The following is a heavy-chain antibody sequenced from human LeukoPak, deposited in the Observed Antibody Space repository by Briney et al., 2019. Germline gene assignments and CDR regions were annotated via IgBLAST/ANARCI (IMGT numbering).Heavy chain of an antibody. CDR1: GYTLNELS. V-gene: IGHV1-24*01. CDR3: ATENFGLGSPFDP. J-gene: IGHJ5*02. D-gene: IGHD3-16*01. CDR2: FDPEDGER. Sequence: ASVTVSFTVAGYTLNELSMHWVRQAPGKGREWMGGFDPEDGERIYAQKFQGRVTMTEDTSTDTAYMELSSLTSEDTAMYYCATENFGLGSPFDPWGQGTLVTVSS.